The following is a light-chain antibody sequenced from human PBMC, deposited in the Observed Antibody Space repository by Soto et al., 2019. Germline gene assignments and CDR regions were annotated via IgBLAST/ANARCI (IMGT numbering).Light chain of an antibody. CDR3: SSYTSSNTLEV. Sequence: QSALTQPASVSGSPGQSITISCTGTSSDVGGYTYVSWYQQHPGNAPKLMIYEVRNRPSGVPNRFSGSKSGNTASLTISGLQAEDEADYYCSSYTSSNTLEVFGTGTKLTVL. CDR1: SSDVGGYTY. V-gene: IGLV2-14*01. CDR2: EVR. J-gene: IGLJ1*01.